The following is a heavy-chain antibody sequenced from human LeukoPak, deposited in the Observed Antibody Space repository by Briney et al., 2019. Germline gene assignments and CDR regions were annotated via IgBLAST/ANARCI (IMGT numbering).Heavy chain of an antibody. CDR2: IHPSGST. J-gene: IGHJ6*03. V-gene: IGHV4-34*01. CDR1: GGSFSDYY. Sequence: SETLSLTCAVYGGSFSDYYWGWIRHPPGKGLEWIGEIHPSGSTNYRPSLNGRVTISLDASTIQFSLKVSSVAAADTAVYVCARVANSYVINDWSRTGLGAYAMKYYYHMDVWGKGTPVTVSS. CDR3: ARVANSYVINDWSRTGLGAYAMKYYYHMDV. D-gene: IGHD3-10*02.